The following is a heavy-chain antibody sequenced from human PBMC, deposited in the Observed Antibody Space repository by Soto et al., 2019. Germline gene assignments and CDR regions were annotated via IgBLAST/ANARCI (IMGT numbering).Heavy chain of an antibody. V-gene: IGHV4-39*01. CDR2: SNYGGPT. J-gene: IGHJ6*02. D-gene: IGHD6-13*01. Sequence: SETLSLTCTVSGGAINSTVYYWGWIRQPPGKGLEWIGSSNYGGPTYYSPPLQSRVTVSLDTAKSHFSLNLRSVTAADTAVYYCARHGAYSTSVYYYYGMDVWGQGTTVTV. CDR3: ARHGAYSTSVYYYYGMDV. CDR1: GGAINSTVYY.